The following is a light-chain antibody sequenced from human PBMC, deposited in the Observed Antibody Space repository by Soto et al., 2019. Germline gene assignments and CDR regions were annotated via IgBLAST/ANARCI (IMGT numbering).Light chain of an antibody. J-gene: IGKJ2*01. CDR2: DAS. CDR3: QQRSNWPPGYT. Sequence: EIVLTQSPATLSLSPGERATLSCRASQSVRSYLAWYQQKPGQAPRLLIYDASNRATGIPARFSGSGSGTDFRLTISSLEPEDFAVYYCQQRSNWPPGYTFGQGTKLEIK. CDR1: QSVRSY. V-gene: IGKV3-11*01.